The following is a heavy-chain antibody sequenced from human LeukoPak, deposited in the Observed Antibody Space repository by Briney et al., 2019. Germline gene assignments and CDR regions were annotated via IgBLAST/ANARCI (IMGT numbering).Heavy chain of an antibody. V-gene: IGHV3-23*01. CDR3: TTSSGSYRLDP. Sequence: GGSLRLSCAASRFTFSSYAMSWVRQAPGKGLEWVSAISGRGDNTYYADSVKGQFTISRDNSKNTLYLQMNSLRAEDTAVYYCTTSSGSYRLDPWGQGTLVTVSS. CDR2: ISGRGDNT. D-gene: IGHD1-26*01. J-gene: IGHJ5*02. CDR1: RFTFSSYA.